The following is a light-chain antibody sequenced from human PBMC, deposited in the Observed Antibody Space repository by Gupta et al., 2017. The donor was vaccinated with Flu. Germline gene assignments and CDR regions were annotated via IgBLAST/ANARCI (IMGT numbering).Light chain of an antibody. CDR2: RVS. V-gene: IGKV2-24*01. J-gene: IGKJ5*01. CDR3: RQITQYLPLI. Sequence: TLGQPAPISFRSSQSLVQSDGDTYLSWLHQRPGQPPRLLIYRVSNRFSGVPDRFSGSGTGTDVTLKISRVEAEDVGSYYCRQITQYLPLIFGQGTRLEIK. CDR1: QSLVQSDGDTY.